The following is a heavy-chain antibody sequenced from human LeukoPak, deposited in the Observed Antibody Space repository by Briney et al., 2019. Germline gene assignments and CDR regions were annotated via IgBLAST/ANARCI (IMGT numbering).Heavy chain of an antibody. D-gene: IGHD5-18*01. V-gene: IGHV4-38-2*01. CDR2: IYHSGST. Sequence: SETLSLTCGVSSYSISSGYYWGWIRQPPGKGLEWIGSIYHSGSTYYNPSLKSRVTISVDTSKNQFSLKLSSVTAADTAVYYCARGWSSIWGQVMVTPPYDYMDVWGNGTTVTVSS. CDR1: SYSISSGYY. CDR3: ARGWSSIWGQVMVTPPYDYMDV. J-gene: IGHJ6*03.